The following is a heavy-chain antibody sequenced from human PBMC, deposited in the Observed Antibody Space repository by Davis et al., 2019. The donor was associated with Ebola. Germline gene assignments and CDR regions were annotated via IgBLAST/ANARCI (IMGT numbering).Heavy chain of an antibody. CDR1: GFTFSSYA. D-gene: IGHD3-16*01. Sequence: GESLKISCAASGFTFSSYAMHWVRQAPGKGLEWVALIPYDGSNKYYADSVKGRFTIARDNSKNTLYLQMNSLRAEDTAVYYCARPTWGPYYYYGMDVWGKGTTVTVSS. CDR3: ARPTWGPYYYYGMDV. CDR2: IPYDGSNK. V-gene: IGHV3-30-3*01. J-gene: IGHJ6*04.